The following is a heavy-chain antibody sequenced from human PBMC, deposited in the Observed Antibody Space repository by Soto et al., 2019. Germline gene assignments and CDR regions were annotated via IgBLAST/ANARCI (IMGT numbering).Heavy chain of an antibody. CDR3: ARGRYYDSSGYPIDY. V-gene: IGHV4-34*01. Sequence: PSETLSLTCAVYGGSFSGYYWSWIRQPPGKGLEWIGEINHSGSTNYNPSLKSRVTISVDTSKNQFSLKLSSVTAADTAVYYCARGRYYDSSGYPIDYWGQGTLVTVSS. CDR1: GGSFSGYY. J-gene: IGHJ4*02. CDR2: INHSGST. D-gene: IGHD3-22*01.